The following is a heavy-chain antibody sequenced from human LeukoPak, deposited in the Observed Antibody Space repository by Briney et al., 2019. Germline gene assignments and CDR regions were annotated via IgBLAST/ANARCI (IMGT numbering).Heavy chain of an antibody. CDR1: GFTFSDYY. Sequence: GGSLRLSCAASGFTFSDYYMSWIRQAPGKGLEWVSYISSSGSTIYYADSVKGRFTISRDNAKNSLYLQMNSLRAEDTAVYYCAKDRYCSGGSCYYFDYWGQGTLVTVSS. D-gene: IGHD2-15*01. CDR3: AKDRYCSGGSCYYFDY. CDR2: ISSSGSTI. J-gene: IGHJ4*02. V-gene: IGHV3-11*04.